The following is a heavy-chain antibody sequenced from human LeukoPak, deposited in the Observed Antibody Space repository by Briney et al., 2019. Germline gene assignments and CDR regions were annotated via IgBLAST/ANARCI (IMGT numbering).Heavy chain of an antibody. CDR3: ANPEGWGY. CDR1: GFTFSSYG. CDR2: MSYDGSNK. D-gene: IGHD6-19*01. V-gene: IGHV3-30*18. Sequence: PGGSLRLSCAASGFTFSSYGMHRVRQAPGKGLEWVAVMSYDGSNKYYADSVKGRFTISRDNSKNTLYLQMNSLRAEDTAVYYCANPEGWGYWGQGTLVTVSS. J-gene: IGHJ4*02.